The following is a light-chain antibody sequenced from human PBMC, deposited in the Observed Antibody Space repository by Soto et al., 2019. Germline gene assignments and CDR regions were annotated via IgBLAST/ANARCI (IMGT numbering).Light chain of an antibody. V-gene: IGKV3D-20*02. CDR1: QTVRNNY. CDR3: HRYSNWQYT. Sequence: EFVLTQSPGTLSLSPGERATLSCRASQTVRNNYLAWYQQKPGQAPRLLIYDASSRATGIPDRFSGGGSGTDFTLTISRLEPEDFAVYYCHRYSNWQYTFGQGTKVDIK. CDR2: DAS. J-gene: IGKJ2*01.